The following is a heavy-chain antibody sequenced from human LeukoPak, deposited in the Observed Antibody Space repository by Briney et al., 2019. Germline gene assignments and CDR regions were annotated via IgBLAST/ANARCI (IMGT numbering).Heavy chain of an antibody. D-gene: IGHD3-22*01. J-gene: IGHJ4*02. Sequence: GGSLRLSCAASGFTFSSTWMNWVRQGPGKGLEWVSRITSDGSSTIYADSVKGRFTISRDNAKSTVYLQMNSLKTEDTAVYYCTTDYYDSSGYLYYFDYWGQGTLVTVSS. V-gene: IGHV3-74*01. CDR3: TTDYYDSSGYLYYFDY. CDR1: GFTFSSTW. CDR2: ITSDGSST.